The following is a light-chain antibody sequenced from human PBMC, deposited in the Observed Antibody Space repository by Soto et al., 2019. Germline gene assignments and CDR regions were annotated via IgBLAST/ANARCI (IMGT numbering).Light chain of an antibody. CDR3: QHYNSRPRT. Sequence: EIVMTQSPATLSVSPGERVTLSCRASQSVSSDLAWYQQKPGQAPRLLIYDASTRATGIPARFSGSGSGTEFTLTISSLQSEDFTVYYCQHYNSRPRTFGQGTKVEIK. CDR1: QSVSSD. V-gene: IGKV3-15*01. J-gene: IGKJ1*01. CDR2: DAS.